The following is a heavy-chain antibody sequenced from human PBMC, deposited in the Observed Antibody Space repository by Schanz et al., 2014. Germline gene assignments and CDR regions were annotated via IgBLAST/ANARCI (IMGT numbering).Heavy chain of an antibody. Sequence: VQLVESGGGVVQPGRSLRLSCAAYGFTISSYSMNWVRQVPGKGLEWLSYIATSSSTRHYADSVKGRVTISRDNAKNSVSLQMRRLRAEDTAVYYCARDSRPNYDFLTAYYSIDYWGQGTLVTVSS. J-gene: IGHJ4*02. CDR3: ARDSRPNYDFLTAYYSIDY. D-gene: IGHD3-9*01. CDR2: IATSSSTR. V-gene: IGHV3-48*01. CDR1: GFTISSYS.